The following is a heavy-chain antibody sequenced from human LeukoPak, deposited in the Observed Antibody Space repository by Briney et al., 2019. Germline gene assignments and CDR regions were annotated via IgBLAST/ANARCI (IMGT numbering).Heavy chain of an antibody. Sequence: SETLSLTCTVSGVSLSNSYWTWLRQPPGKTLEWIGYISYSGITNRNPSLKSRVSFSLDSSKHQISLTLTSVTAADTAVYFCARLLLDYSNDDGNFGGPHLPDWGQGTLVTVSS. J-gene: IGHJ4*02. CDR2: ISYSGIT. V-gene: IGHV4-59*08. D-gene: IGHD3-10*01. CDR1: GVSLSNSY. CDR3: ARLLLDYSNDDGNFGGPHLPD.